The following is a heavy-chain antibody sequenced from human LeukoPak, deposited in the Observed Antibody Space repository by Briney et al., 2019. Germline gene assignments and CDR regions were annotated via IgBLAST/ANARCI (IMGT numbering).Heavy chain of an antibody. Sequence: PGGSLRLSCAASGFTFSSYSMNWVRQAPGKGLEWVSSISSSSSYIYYADSVKGRFTISRDNAKNSLYLQMNSLRAEDTAVYYCAREVSIAAASLDVWGQGTTVTVSS. V-gene: IGHV3-21*01. CDR2: ISSSSSYI. J-gene: IGHJ6*02. D-gene: IGHD6-13*01. CDR3: AREVSIAAASLDV. CDR1: GFTFSSYS.